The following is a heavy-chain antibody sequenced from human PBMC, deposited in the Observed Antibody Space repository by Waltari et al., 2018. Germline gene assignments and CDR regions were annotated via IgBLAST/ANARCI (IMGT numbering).Heavy chain of an antibody. V-gene: IGHV4-59*08. J-gene: IGHJ4*02. CDR1: GGSISSYY. CDR2: IYYSGST. Sequence: VSGGSISSYYWSWIRQPPGKGLEWIGYIYYSGSTNYNPSLKSRVTISVDTSKNQFSLKLSSVTAADTAVYYCARHLSPNYPFGYWGQGTLVTVSS. D-gene: IGHD1-7*01. CDR3: ARHLSPNYPFGY.